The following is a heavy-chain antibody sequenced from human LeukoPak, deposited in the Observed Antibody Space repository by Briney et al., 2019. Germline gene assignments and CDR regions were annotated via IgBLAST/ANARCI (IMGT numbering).Heavy chain of an antibody. D-gene: IGHD3-22*01. CDR3: ARDRSGYDSSGYYYYYYGMDV. V-gene: IGHV4-59*01. J-gene: IGHJ6*02. CDR1: GGSISSYY. CDR2: FYYSGST. Sequence: SETLSLACTVSGGSISSYYWSWIRQPPGKGLEWIGYFYYSGSTNYNPSPKSRVTISVDTSKNQFSLKLSSVTAADTAVYYCARDRSGYDSSGYYYYYYGMDVWGQGTTVTVSS.